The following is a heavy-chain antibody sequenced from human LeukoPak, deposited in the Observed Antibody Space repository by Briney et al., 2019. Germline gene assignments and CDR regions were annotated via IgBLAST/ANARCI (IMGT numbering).Heavy chain of an antibody. D-gene: IGHD2-15*01. CDR1: GGSISSDGYY. V-gene: IGHV4-31*03. CDR3: ARYRDSGGRVSFDI. CDR2: IYYSGTT. Sequence: SETLSLTCTVSGGSISSDGYYWSWIRQHPGKGLEWIGYIYYSGTTYYNPSLESRVTMSVDTSKNQFSLKLSSVTAADTAVYYCARYRDSGGRVSFDIWGQGTMVTISS. J-gene: IGHJ3*02.